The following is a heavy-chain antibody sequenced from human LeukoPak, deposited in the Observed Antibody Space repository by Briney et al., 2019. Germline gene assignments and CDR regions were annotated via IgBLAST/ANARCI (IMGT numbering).Heavy chain of an antibody. CDR3: ARTAGYISGWYNG. CDR2: IKQDGSEK. CDR1: GFTFSSYR. D-gene: IGHD6-19*01. Sequence: GGSLRLSCAASGFTFSSYRMSWVRQAPGKGLEWVANIKQDGSEKYYVDSVKGRFTISRDNAKNSLYLQMNSLRAEDTVVYYCARTAGYISGWYNGWGQGTLVTVSS. J-gene: IGHJ4*02. V-gene: IGHV3-7*03.